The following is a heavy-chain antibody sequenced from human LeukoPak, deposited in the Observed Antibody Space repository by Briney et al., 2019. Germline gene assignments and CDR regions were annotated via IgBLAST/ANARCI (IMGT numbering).Heavy chain of an antibody. Sequence: PGGSLRLSCAASGFTFSNYAMSWVRQAPGKGLEWVSAISGSGGSTYYADSVKGRFTISRDNSKNTLYLQMNSLRAEDTAVYYCAKDQDCSSTSCHTDHDAFDIWGQGTMVTVSS. J-gene: IGHJ3*02. CDR1: GFTFSNYA. V-gene: IGHV3-23*01. CDR3: AKDQDCSSTSCHTDHDAFDI. D-gene: IGHD2-2*02. CDR2: ISGSGGST.